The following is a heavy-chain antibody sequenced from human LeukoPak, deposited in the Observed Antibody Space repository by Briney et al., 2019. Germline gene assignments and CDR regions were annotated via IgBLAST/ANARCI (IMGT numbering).Heavy chain of an antibody. Sequence: ASVKVSCKASGYTFNNYDINWVRQAPGQGLEWMGWMNPNSGNTGYAQKFQGRVTLTRETFISTAYMELTSLRSEDTAVYYCVRAMDPLDTFNYQYAMDVWGQGTMVTVSS. CDR3: VRAMDPLDTFNYQYAMDV. J-gene: IGHJ6*02. V-gene: IGHV1-8*01. CDR1: GYTFNNYD. CDR2: MNPNSGNT. D-gene: IGHD5-24*01.